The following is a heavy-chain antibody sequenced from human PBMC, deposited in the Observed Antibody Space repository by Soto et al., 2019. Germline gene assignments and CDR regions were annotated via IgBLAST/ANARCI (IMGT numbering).Heavy chain of an antibody. D-gene: IGHD2-2*01. CDR2: TYYRSKWYN. CDR1: GDRVSSNSAA. J-gene: IGHJ6*02. CDR3: ARGLVVVPAAMGYYYYGMDV. V-gene: IGHV6-1*01. Sequence: PSQTLSLTCAISGDRVSSNSAAWNWIRQSTSRGLEWLGRTYYRSKWYNDYAVSVKSRITINPDTSKNQFSLQLNSVTPEDTAVYYCARGLVVVPAAMGYYYYGMDVWGQGTTVTVSS.